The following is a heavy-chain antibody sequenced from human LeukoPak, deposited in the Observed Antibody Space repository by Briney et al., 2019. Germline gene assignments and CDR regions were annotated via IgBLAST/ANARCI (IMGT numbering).Heavy chain of an antibody. J-gene: IGHJ6*02. CDR2: IWYDGSNK. CDR1: GFTFSSYG. Sequence: GGSLRLSCAASGFTFSSYGMHWVRQVPGKGLEWVAVIWYDGSNKYYADSVKGRFTISRDNSKNTLYLQMNSLRAEDTAVYYCARDYLVKTVFGVVNPFYGMDVWGQGTTVTVSS. V-gene: IGHV3-33*01. D-gene: IGHD3-3*01. CDR3: ARDYLVKTVFGVVNPFYGMDV.